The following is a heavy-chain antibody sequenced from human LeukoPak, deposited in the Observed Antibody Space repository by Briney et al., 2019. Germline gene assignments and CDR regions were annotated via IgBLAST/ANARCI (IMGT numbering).Heavy chain of an antibody. V-gene: IGHV4-4*07. CDR3: AREGIAAAGKVYYYYYMDV. Sequence: PSETLSLTCTVSGGSISSYYWSWIRQPAGKGLEWIGRIYTSGSTNYNPSLKSRVTMSVDTSENQFSLKLSSVTAADTAVYYCAREGIAAAGKVYYYYYMDVWGKGTTVTISS. J-gene: IGHJ6*03. CDR2: IYTSGST. D-gene: IGHD6-13*01. CDR1: GGSISSYY.